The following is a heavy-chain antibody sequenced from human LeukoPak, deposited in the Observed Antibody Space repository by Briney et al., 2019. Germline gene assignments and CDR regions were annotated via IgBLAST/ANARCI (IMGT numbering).Heavy chain of an antibody. V-gene: IGHV3-23*01. J-gene: IGHJ4*02. CDR3: AKRGVVIRVILVGFHKEAYYFDS. Sequence: GGSLRLSCAVSGITLSNYGMSWVRQAPGKGLEWVAGISGSGGSTNYADSVKGRFTISRDSPKNTLYLQMNSLRAEDTAVYFCAKRGVVIRVILVGFHKEAYYFDSWGQGALVTVSS. CDR1: GITLSNYG. D-gene: IGHD3-22*01. CDR2: ISGSGGST.